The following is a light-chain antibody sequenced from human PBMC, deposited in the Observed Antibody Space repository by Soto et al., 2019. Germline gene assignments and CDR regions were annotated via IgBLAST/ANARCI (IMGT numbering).Light chain of an antibody. Sequence: DIQMTQSPSSLSASLGDRVTITCRASQSITNYLNWYQQKPGKAPKLLIYGASSVHSGVPSRFSGSGYRTDFTLTISSLQPEDFATYYCQQSTSTPSTFGQGTTLEIK. CDR2: GAS. V-gene: IGKV1-39*01. J-gene: IGKJ2*02. CDR3: QQSTSTPST. CDR1: QSITNY.